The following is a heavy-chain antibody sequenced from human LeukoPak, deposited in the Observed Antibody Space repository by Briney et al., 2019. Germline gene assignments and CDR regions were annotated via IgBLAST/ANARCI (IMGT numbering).Heavy chain of an antibody. V-gene: IGHV3-9*01. CDR1: GFTFEDYA. J-gene: IGHJ4*02. Sequence: PGRSLRLSCVASGFTFEDYAMHWVRQVPGKGLEWVSVMSWNGVIVYADSVKGRFTISRDNAKNSLYLQMNSLRAEDTAVYYCARRAGAYSHPYDYWGQGTLVTVSS. CDR2: MSWNGVI. D-gene: IGHD4/OR15-4a*01. CDR3: ARRAGAYSHPYDY.